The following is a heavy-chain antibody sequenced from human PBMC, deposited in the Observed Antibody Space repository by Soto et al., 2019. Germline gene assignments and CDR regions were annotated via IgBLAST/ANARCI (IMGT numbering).Heavy chain of an antibody. CDR1: GGSISSSSSY. V-gene: IGHV4-39*01. CDR3: ARHAGTKCYYYAMDV. Sequence: ESLSLTCTVSGGSISSSSSYWGWILQPPGKGVEWIGSIYYSGSAYYNPSLKSRVTISVDTSKNQFSLKLSSVTAADTAVYYCARHAGTKCYYYAMDVWGEGTTLTVSS. CDR2: IYYSGSA. D-gene: IGHD6-13*01. J-gene: IGHJ6*04.